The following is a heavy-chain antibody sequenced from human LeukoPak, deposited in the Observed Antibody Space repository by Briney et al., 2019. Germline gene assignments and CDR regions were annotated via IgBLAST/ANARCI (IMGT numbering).Heavy chain of an antibody. CDR2: IYRDGNA. D-gene: IGHD6-19*01. CDR3: ARSLAVPGEFDD. V-gene: IGHV4-4*02. Sequence: PSGTLSLTCAVSGGSISSSNWWSWVRQPPGKGLEWIAEIYRDGNAGYNPSLRGRVTISMDKSRNQFSLTLHSVAAADTAMYYCARSLAVPGEFDDWGQGTLVTVSS. CDR1: GGSISSSNW. J-gene: IGHJ4*02.